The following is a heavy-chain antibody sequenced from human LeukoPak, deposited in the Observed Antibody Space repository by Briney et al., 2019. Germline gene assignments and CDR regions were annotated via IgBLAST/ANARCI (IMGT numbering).Heavy chain of an antibody. J-gene: IGHJ6*02. V-gene: IGHV4-34*01. CDR3: ARGGFGVVPHYYGMDV. CDR2: INHSGST. Sequence: SETLSLTCAVYGGSFSGYYWSWIRQPPGKGLEWIGEINHSGSTNCNPSLKSRVTISVDTSKNQFSLKLSSVTAADTAVYYCARGGFGVVPHYYGMDVWGQGTTVTVSS. CDR1: GGSFSGYY. D-gene: IGHD3-3*01.